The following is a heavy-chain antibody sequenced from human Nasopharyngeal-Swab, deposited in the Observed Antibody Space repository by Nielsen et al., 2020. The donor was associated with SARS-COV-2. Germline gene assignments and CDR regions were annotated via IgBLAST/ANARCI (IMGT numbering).Heavy chain of an antibody. Sequence: GESLKISCAASGFTFSNAWMSWVRQAPGKGLEWVGRIKSKTDGGTTDYAAPVKGRFTISRDDSKNTLYLQMNSLRAEDTAVYYCASHYGSGSLPLDYWGQGTLVTVSS. D-gene: IGHD3-10*01. CDR1: GFTFSNAW. CDR2: IKSKTDGGTT. J-gene: IGHJ4*02. CDR3: ASHYGSGSLPLDY. V-gene: IGHV3-15*01.